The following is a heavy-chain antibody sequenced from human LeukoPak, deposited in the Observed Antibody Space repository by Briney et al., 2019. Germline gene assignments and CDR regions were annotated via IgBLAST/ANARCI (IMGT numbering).Heavy chain of an antibody. V-gene: IGHV1-69*13. D-gene: IGHD3-22*01. J-gene: IGHJ6*02. CDR1: GGTFSSYA. CDR2: IIPIFGTA. Sequence: SVKVSCKASGGTFSSYAISWVRQAPGQGLEWMGGIIPIFGTANYAQKFQGRVTITADESTSTAYMELSSLRSEDTAAYYCASSYYDSSGYYLFKDSPYYYGMDVWGQGTTVTVSS. CDR3: ASSYYDSSGYYLFKDSPYYYGMDV.